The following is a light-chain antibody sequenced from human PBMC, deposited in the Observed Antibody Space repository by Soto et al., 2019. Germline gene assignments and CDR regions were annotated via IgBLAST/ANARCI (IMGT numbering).Light chain of an antibody. CDR2: LNSDGSH. J-gene: IGLJ3*02. Sequence: QPVLTQSPSASASLGASVKLTCTLSSGHSSYAIAWHQQQPEKGPRYLMKLNSDGSHSKGDGIPDRFSGSSSGAERYLTISSHQSEDEADYYCQTWGTGPWVFGGGTKLTVL. CDR3: QTWGTGPWV. CDR1: SGHSSYA. V-gene: IGLV4-69*01.